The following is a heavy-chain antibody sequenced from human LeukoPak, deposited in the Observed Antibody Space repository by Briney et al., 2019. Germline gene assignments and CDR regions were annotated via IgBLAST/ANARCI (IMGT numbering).Heavy chain of an antibody. D-gene: IGHD1-14*01. CDR3: AKVSGGGLYYDGMDV. CDR2: ISGSGGTT. V-gene: IGHV3-23*01. CDR1: GFTFNNYA. J-gene: IGHJ6*02. Sequence: PSGGSLRLSCAASGFTFNNYAMNWVRQAPGKGLEWVSVISGSGGTTYYADSVKGRFTISRDSSKNTLYLQMNSLRAEDTAVYYCAKVSGGGLYYDGMDVWGQGTTVTVSS.